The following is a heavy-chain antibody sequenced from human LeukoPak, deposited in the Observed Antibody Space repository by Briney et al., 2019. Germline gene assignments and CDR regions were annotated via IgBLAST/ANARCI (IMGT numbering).Heavy chain of an antibody. CDR1: GSSISSGVYY. CDR2: IHTRGTT. J-gene: IGHJ4*02. Sequence: PSETLSLTCTVSGSSISSGVYYWSWIRQPAGKGLEWIGRIHTRGTTNYNPSLKSRVTISVDTPKSQFSLNLSSVTAADTGVYYCARPGYSYGYPREYVYWGQGTLVTVSS. V-gene: IGHV4-61*02. D-gene: IGHD5-18*01. CDR3: ARPGYSYGYPREYVY.